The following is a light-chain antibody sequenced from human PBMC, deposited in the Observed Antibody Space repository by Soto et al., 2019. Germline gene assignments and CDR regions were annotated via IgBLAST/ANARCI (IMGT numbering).Light chain of an antibody. CDR1: QSVSSN. J-gene: IGKJ5*01. CDR2: GAS. V-gene: IGKV3-15*01. Sequence: EIVMTQSPATLSVSPGERATLSCRASQSVSSNLAWYQQKPGQAPRLLLYGASNRATGIPARFSGSGSGTEFTLTISSLQSEDFAVYYCQEYNNSPTWIAFGQGTRLEIK. CDR3: QEYNNSPTWIA.